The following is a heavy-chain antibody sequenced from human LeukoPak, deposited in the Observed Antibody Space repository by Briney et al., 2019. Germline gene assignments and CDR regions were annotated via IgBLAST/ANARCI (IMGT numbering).Heavy chain of an antibody. D-gene: IGHD1-14*01. CDR2: INWNSGST. J-gene: IGHJ5*02. Sequence: PGGSLRLSCAASGFTFEDYAMHWVRQAPGKGREWVSGINWNSGSTGYADSVKGRFTISRDNVMNSLYLQMNSLRPEDKALYYCLKDRRNPYRPEGPFDPWAREPWSPSPQ. V-gene: IGHV3-9*01. CDR3: LKDRRNPYRPEGPFDP. CDR1: GFTFEDYA.